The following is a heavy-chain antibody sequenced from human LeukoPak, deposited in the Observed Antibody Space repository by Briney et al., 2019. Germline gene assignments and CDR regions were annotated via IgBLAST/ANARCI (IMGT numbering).Heavy chain of an antibody. V-gene: IGHV3-7*01. CDR2: INEDGSGK. CDR3: ARDDGDV. J-gene: IGHJ6*04. CDR1: GFTFSNYW. Sequence: PGGSLRLSCVSSGFTFSNYWMKWVRQAPGNGLEWVDRINEDGSGKFSVGSVRDRITISRDNTRNWLDVQINSMTVEDTAIYYCARDDGDVWGTGTTVTVSS.